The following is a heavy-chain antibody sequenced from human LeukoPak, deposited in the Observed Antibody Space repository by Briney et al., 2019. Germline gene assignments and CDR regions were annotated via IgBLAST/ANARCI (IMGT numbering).Heavy chain of an antibody. CDR1: GYTFTSYG. J-gene: IGHJ6*03. CDR3: ARENCSGGSCYSIYYYYYMDV. V-gene: IGHV1-18*01. D-gene: IGHD2-15*01. CDR2: ISAYNGNT. Sequence: ASVKVSCKASGYTFTSYGISWVRQAPGQGLEWMGWISAYNGNTNYAQKPQGRVTMTTDTSTSTAYMELRSLRSDDTAVYYCARENCSGGSCYSIYYYYYMDVWGKGTTVTVSS.